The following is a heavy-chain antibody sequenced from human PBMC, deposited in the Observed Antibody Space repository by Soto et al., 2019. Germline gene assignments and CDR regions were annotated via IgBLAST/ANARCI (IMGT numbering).Heavy chain of an antibody. J-gene: IGHJ4*02. D-gene: IGHD5-12*01. CDR2: IYYSGST. V-gene: IGHV4-59*08. Sequence: SETLSLTCTVSGGSISSYYWSWIRQPPGKVLEWIGYIYYSGSTNYNPSLKSRVTISVDTSKNQFSLKLSPVTAADTAVYYCARHDGYSGYDYPYYFDYWGQGTLVTVSS. CDR3: ARHDGYSGYDYPYYFDY. CDR1: GGSISSYY.